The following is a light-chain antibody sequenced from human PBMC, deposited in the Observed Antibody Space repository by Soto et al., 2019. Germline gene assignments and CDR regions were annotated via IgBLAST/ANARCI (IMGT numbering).Light chain of an antibody. Sequence: QPVLTQPPSVSGAPGQRVTISCTGSSSNIGASYAVHWYQQLPGTAPKLLIYGNSNRPSGVPDRFSGSKSGTSASLAITGLQAEDEADYYWQSYDSSLSGTVFGGGTKLTVL. CDR3: QSYDSSLSGTV. CDR2: GNS. V-gene: IGLV1-40*01. CDR1: SSNIGASYA. J-gene: IGLJ3*02.